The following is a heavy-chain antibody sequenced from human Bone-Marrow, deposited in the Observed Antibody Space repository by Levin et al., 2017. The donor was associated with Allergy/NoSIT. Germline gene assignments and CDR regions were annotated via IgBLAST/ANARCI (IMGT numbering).Heavy chain of an antibody. CDR2: IDWDDDK. CDR1: GFSLTITGMR. D-gene: IGHD3-10*01. CDR3: ARIDFSGWYFDL. V-gene: IGHV2-70*04. J-gene: IGHJ2*01. Sequence: TLSLTCTFSGFSLTITGMRLSGVRQSPGTALEWLARIDWDDDKFYSKSLEPRLTISKDTSKNQVVLTMTNLDPVDTATYYCARIDFSGWYFDLWGRGILVTVSA.